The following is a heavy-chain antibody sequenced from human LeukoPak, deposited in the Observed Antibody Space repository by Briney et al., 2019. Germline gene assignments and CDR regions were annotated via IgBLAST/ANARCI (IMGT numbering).Heavy chain of an antibody. CDR3: STRDQSRTDMVPPDY. CDR1: GVSISSNNW. Sequence: SETLSLTCAVSGVSISSNNWWTWVRQPPGKGLEWIGETHCSGDTKYSPSLQTRATISIDNSKNQLSLNLNSVTAADTAVYYCSTRDQSRTDMVPPDYWGQGTLVTVSS. CDR2: THCSGDT. J-gene: IGHJ4*02. D-gene: IGHD5-18*01. V-gene: IGHV4/OR15-8*02.